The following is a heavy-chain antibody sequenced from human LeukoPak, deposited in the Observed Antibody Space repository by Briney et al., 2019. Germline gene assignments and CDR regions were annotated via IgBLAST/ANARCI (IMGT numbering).Heavy chain of an antibody. D-gene: IGHD2-8*02. J-gene: IGHJ5*02. Sequence: GASVKVSCKASGYTFTSYYMHWVRQAPGQGLEWMGIINPSGGSTSYAQKFQGRVTTTRDMSTSTVYMELSSLRSEDTAVYYCARAGVDYLAGGYWFDPWGQGTLVTVSS. CDR2: INPSGGST. V-gene: IGHV1-46*01. CDR3: ARAGVDYLAGGYWFDP. CDR1: GYTFTSYY.